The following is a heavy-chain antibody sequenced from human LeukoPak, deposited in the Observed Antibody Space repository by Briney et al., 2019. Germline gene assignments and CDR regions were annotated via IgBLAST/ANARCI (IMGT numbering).Heavy chain of an antibody. D-gene: IGHD3-22*01. Sequence: PGGSLRLSCAASGFTSSSYWMSWVRQAPGKGLECVANIKEDGSEKYYVDSVKGRFTISRDNAKNSLYLQMNSLRAEDTAVYYCARESRSDYYDSSGYYDYWGQGTLVTVSS. J-gene: IGHJ4*02. CDR1: GFTSSSYW. V-gene: IGHV3-7*01. CDR3: ARESRSDYYDSSGYYDY. CDR2: IKEDGSEK.